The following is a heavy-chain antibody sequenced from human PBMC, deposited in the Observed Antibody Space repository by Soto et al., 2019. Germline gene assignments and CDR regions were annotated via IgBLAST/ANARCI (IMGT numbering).Heavy chain of an antibody. D-gene: IGHD6-13*01. CDR2: INHSGST. Sequence: SETLSLTCAVYGGSFSGYYWSWIRQPPGKGLEWIGEINHSGSTNYNPSLKSRVTISVDTSKNQFSLKLSSVTAADTAVYYCASSRGYSSSWYDYYYGMDVWGQGTTVTVSS. CDR1: GGSFSGYY. CDR3: ASSRGYSSSWYDYYYGMDV. J-gene: IGHJ6*02. V-gene: IGHV4-34*01.